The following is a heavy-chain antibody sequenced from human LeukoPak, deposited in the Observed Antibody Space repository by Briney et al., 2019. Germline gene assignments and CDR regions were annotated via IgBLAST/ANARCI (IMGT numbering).Heavy chain of an antibody. Sequence: PGGSLRLSCAASGFTFSSYWMSRVRQAPGKGLEWVANIEQDGSEKYYVDSVKGRFTISRDNAKNSLYLQMNSLRAEDTAVYYCARTLYYDILTGYSPTPYYFDYWGQGTLVTVSS. D-gene: IGHD3-9*01. V-gene: IGHV3-7*03. CDR1: GFTFSSYW. J-gene: IGHJ4*02. CDR2: IEQDGSEK. CDR3: ARTLYYDILTGYSPTPYYFDY.